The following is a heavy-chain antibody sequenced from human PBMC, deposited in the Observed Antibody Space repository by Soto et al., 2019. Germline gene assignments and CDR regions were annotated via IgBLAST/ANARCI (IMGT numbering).Heavy chain of an antibody. D-gene: IGHD2-8*01. Sequence: GGSLRLSCAASGFTWGFTFSTYAFAWVRQAPGKGLEWVSAISGTGGNTYYADSVKGRFTISRDNSKNTLYLQMNSLTADDTALYYCAKKEGPINGRGQGILVTVSS. CDR3: AKKEGPING. CDR2: ISGTGGNT. CDR1: GFTWGFTFSTYA. J-gene: IGHJ4*02. V-gene: IGHV3-23*01.